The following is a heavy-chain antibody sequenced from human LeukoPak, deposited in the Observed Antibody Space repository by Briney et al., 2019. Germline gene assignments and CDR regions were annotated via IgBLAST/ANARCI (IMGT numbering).Heavy chain of an antibody. CDR2: ISSSGSTI. CDR1: GFTFSSYE. Sequence: GGSLRLSGAASGFTFSSYEMNWVRQAPGKGLEWVSYISSSGSTIYYADSVKGRFTISRDNAKNSLYLQMNSLRAEDTAVYYCARGWQWLVHIYWGQGTLVTVSS. D-gene: IGHD6-19*01. V-gene: IGHV3-48*03. CDR3: ARGWQWLVHIY. J-gene: IGHJ4*02.